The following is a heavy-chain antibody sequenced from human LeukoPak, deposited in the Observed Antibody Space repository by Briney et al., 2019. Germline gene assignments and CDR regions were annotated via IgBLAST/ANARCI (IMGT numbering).Heavy chain of an antibody. Sequence: SETLSLTCAVYGGSFSGYYWSWIRQPPGKGLEWIGEINHSGSTNYNPSLKSRVTISVDTSKNQFSLKLSSVTAADTAVYYCARHRHSGSYFRVHAFDIWGQGTMVTVSS. CDR1: GGSFSGYY. D-gene: IGHD1-26*01. V-gene: IGHV4-34*01. CDR2: INHSGST. J-gene: IGHJ3*02. CDR3: ARHRHSGSYFRVHAFDI.